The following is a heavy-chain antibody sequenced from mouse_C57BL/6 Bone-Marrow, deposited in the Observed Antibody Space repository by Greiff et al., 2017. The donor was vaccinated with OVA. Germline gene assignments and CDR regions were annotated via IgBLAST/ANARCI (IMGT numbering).Heavy chain of an antibody. D-gene: IGHD1-1*01. V-gene: IGHV1-55*01. CDR2: IYPGSGST. Sequence: VQLQQPGAELVKPGASVKMSCKASGYTFTSYWITWVKQRPGQGLEWIGDIYPGSGSTNYNEKFKSKATLTVDTSSSTAYMQLSSLTSEDSAVYYCAREGYYYGSSPWLAYWGQGTLVTVSA. J-gene: IGHJ3*01. CDR3: AREGYYYGSSPWLAY. CDR1: GYTFTSYW.